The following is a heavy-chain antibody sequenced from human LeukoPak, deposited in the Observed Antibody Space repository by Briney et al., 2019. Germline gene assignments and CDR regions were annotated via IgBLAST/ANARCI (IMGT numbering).Heavy chain of an antibody. CDR1: GYTFTGYY. D-gene: IGHD6-19*01. V-gene: IGHV1-2*02. Sequence: ASVKVSCKASGYTFTGYYMHWVRQAPGQGLEWMGWINPNSGGTNYAQKFQGRVNMTRDTSISTAYMELSRLRSDDTAVYYCARNLGGSGWSKGDYWGQGTLVTVSS. CDR3: ARNLGGSGWSKGDY. CDR2: INPNSGGT. J-gene: IGHJ4*02.